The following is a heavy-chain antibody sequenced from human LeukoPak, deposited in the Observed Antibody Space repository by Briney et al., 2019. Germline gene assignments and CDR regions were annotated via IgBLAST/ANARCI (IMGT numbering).Heavy chain of an antibody. CDR3: ARDSGGDAYNDYFDS. Sequence: GESLRLSCAASGFTFSSYAMSWVRQAPGKGLEYVSAINYNGDSTYYANSVKGRFIISRDNSKKTLFLQMGSLRAEDTAVYYCARDSGGDAYNDYFDSWGQGTLVTVSS. CDR1: GFTFSSYA. V-gene: IGHV3-64*01. J-gene: IGHJ4*02. CDR2: INYNGDST. D-gene: IGHD5-24*01.